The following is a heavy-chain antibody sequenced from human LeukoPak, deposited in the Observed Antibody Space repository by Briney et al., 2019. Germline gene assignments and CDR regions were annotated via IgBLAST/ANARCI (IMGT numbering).Heavy chain of an antibody. CDR1: GFTFSSYA. J-gene: IGHJ4*02. CDR2: ISGSGDTT. D-gene: IGHD3-10*01. Sequence: GGSLRLSCAASGFTFSSYAMSWVRQAPGKGLEWVSSISGSGDTTYYADSVKGRFTISRDNFKNMLYLQMNSLRAEDTAVYYCARIKSVRGVIIPNDYWGQGTLVTVSS. V-gene: IGHV3-23*01. CDR3: ARIKSVRGVIIPNDY.